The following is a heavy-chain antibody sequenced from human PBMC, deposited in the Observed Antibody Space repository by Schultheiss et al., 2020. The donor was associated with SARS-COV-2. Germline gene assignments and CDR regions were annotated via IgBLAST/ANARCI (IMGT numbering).Heavy chain of an antibody. CDR3: ARDFYSRTNWFDP. V-gene: IGHV1-2*02. CDR2: INPNSGGT. CDR1: GYTFTGYY. Sequence: ASVKVSCKSSGYTFTGYYMHWVRQAPGQGLEWMGWINPNSGGTNYAQKFQGRVTMTRDTSISTAYMELSRRRSDDTAVYYCARDFYSRTNWFDPWGQGTLVTVSS. J-gene: IGHJ5*02. D-gene: IGHD6-13*01.